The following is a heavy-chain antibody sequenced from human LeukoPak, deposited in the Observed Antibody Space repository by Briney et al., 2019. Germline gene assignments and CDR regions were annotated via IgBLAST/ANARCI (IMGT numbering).Heavy chain of an antibody. Sequence: GGSLRLSCAASGFTFSSYAMSWVRQAPGKGLEWLSVFYSGGSTYYADSVKGRFTISRDNSKNTLYLQMNSLRAEDTAVYYCASLYGDYDQYNWFDPWGQGTLVTVSS. J-gene: IGHJ5*02. D-gene: IGHD4-17*01. CDR3: ASLYGDYDQYNWFDP. CDR1: GFTFSSYA. CDR2: FYSGGST. V-gene: IGHV3-66*01.